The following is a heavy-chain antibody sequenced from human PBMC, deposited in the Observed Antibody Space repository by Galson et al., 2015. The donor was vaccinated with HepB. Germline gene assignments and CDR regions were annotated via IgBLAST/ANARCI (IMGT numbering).Heavy chain of an antibody. CDR3: ARVRLFLVRGVSAIFDY. D-gene: IGHD3-10*01. CDR1: GGTFSSYA. J-gene: IGHJ4*02. V-gene: IGHV1-69*13. Sequence: SVKVSCKASGGTFSSYAISWVRQAPGQGLEWMGGIIPIFGTANYAQKFQGRVTITADESTSTAYMELSSLRSEDTAVFYCARVRLFLVRGVSAIFDYWGQGTLVTVSS. CDR2: IIPIFGTA.